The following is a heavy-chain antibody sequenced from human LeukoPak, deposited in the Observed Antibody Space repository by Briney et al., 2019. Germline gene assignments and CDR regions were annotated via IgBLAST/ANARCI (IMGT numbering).Heavy chain of an antibody. J-gene: IGHJ4*02. V-gene: IGHV1-2*02. D-gene: IGHD2-2*01. CDR3: ARSLVPAATQSSF. CDR2: INPNSGGT. CDR1: GYTFTGYY. Sequence: ASVKVSCRASGYTFTGYYMHWVRQAPGQGLEWMGWINPNSGGTNYAQKFQGRVTMTRDTSISTAYMELSRLRSDDTAVYYCARSLVPAATQSSFWGQGTLVTVSS.